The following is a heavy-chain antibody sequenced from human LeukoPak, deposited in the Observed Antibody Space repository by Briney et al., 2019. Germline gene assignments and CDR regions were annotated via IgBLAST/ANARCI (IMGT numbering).Heavy chain of an antibody. CDR3: ARGFYGSGSQFDY. CDR2: IFHTGHT. Sequence: SETLSLTCAVSGGSISSGDYPWSWIRQPPGKGLEWIGYIFHTGHTSYNPSLKSRVTISVDMSKNQLSLKLSSVTAADTAVYYCARGFYGSGSQFDYWGQGTLVSVSS. D-gene: IGHD3-10*01. V-gene: IGHV4-30-2*01. CDR1: GGSISSGDYP. J-gene: IGHJ4*02.